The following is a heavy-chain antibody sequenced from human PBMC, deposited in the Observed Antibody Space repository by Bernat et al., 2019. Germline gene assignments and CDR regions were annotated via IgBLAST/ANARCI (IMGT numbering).Heavy chain of an antibody. V-gene: IGHV2-26*01. J-gene: IGHJ5*02. CDR2: IFSNDEK. CDR3: ARIQAGGGYDFWSGYYTGWFDP. Sequence: QVTLKESGPVLVKPTETLTLTCTVSGFSLSNARMGVSWIRQPPGKALEWLAHIFSNDEKSYSTSLKSRLTISKDTSKSQVVLTMTNMDPVDTATYYCARIQAGGGYDFWSGYYTGWFDPWDQGTLVTVSS. CDR1: GFSLSNARMG. D-gene: IGHD3-3*01.